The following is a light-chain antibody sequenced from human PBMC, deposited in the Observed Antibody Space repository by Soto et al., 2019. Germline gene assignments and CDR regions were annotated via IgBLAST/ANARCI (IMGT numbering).Light chain of an antibody. CDR2: DAS. CDR3: QRYSTYSWT. CDR1: QSTGTW. Sequence: DIQMTQFPSTLSASVGDSVTITCRASQSTGTWLAWYQQKPGKAPKVLIYDASRLEAGVPSRFRGSGVGTEFTLTINSLQPDDIATYYCQRYSTYSWTFGQGTKVDIK. V-gene: IGKV1-5*01. J-gene: IGKJ1*01.